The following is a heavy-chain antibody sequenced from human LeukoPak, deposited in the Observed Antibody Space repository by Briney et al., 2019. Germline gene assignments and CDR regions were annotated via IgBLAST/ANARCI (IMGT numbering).Heavy chain of an antibody. V-gene: IGHV4-39*07. J-gene: IGHJ4*02. CDR3: ARVLSGYDYQPTLFDY. D-gene: IGHD5-12*01. Sequence: PSETLSLTCTVSGGSISSSSYYWGWIRQPPGKGLEWIGSISYSGSTYYNPSLKSRVSISVDTSKNQFSLKLSSVTAADTAVYYCARVLSGYDYQPTLFDYWGQGTLVTVSS. CDR2: ISYSGST. CDR1: GGSISSSSYY.